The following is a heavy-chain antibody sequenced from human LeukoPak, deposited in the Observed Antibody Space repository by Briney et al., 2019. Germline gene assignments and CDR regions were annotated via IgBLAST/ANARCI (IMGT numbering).Heavy chain of an antibody. V-gene: IGHV1-69*01. Sequence: SVKVSCKASGGTFSSYAISWVRQAPGQGLEWMGGIIPIFGTANYAQKFQGRVTITADESTSTAYMELSSLRSEDTAVYYCARVYRGSNSSGYCCRRAFDIWGQGTMVTVPS. CDR3: ARVYRGSNSSGYCCRRAFDI. D-gene: IGHD3-22*01. CDR2: IIPIFGTA. CDR1: GGTFSSYA. J-gene: IGHJ3*02.